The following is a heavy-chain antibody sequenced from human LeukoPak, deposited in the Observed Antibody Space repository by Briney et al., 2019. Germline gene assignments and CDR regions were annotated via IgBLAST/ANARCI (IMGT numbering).Heavy chain of an antibody. D-gene: IGHD6-19*01. J-gene: IGHJ3*02. CDR1: GFTFDDYA. Sequence: GGSLRLSCAASGFTFDDYAMHWVRQAPGKGLEWVSGISWNSGSIGYADSVKGRFTISRDNAKNSLYLQMNSLRAEDTALYYCARCHQWLNDFDAFDIWGQGTMVTVSS. CDR3: ARCHQWLNDFDAFDI. V-gene: IGHV3-9*01. CDR2: ISWNSGSI.